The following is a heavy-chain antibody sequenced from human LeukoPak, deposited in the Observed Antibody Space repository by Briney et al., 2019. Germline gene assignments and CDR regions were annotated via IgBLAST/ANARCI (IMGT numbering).Heavy chain of an antibody. CDR2: ISAYNGNT. D-gene: IGHD5-18*01. J-gene: IGHJ4*02. CDR1: GYTSTSYG. Sequence: ASVKVSCKASGYTSTSYGISWVRQAPGQGLEWMGWISAYNGNTNYAQKLQGRVTMTTDTSTSTAYVELRSLRSDDTAVYYCAREKRGYSYGYLDYWGQGTLVTVSS. CDR3: AREKRGYSYGYLDY. V-gene: IGHV1-18*04.